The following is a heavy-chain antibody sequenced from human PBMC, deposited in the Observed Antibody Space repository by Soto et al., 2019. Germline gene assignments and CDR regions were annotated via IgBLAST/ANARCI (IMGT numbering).Heavy chain of an antibody. J-gene: IGHJ6*02. CDR3: AKECRNYDFFDYYYGMDF. CDR1: GFTFSSYG. Sequence: GGSLRLSCAASGFTFSSYGMHWVRQAPGKGLEWVAVISYDGSNKYYADSVKGRFTISRDNSKNTLYLQMNSLRAEDTAVYYCAKECRNYDFFDYYYGMDFWGQGTSVTVSS. D-gene: IGHD4-4*01. CDR2: ISYDGSNK. V-gene: IGHV3-30*18.